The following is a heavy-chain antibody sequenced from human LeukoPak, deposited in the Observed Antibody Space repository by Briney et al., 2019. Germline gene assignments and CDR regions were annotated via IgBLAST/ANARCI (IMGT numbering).Heavy chain of an antibody. Sequence: ASVKVSCKASGYTFTSYGISWVRQAPGQGLEWMGWMNPNSGNTGYAQKFQGRVTITRNTSISTAFMELSSLRSEDTAVYYCASGRSGSYFGFQGYYFDYWGQGTLVTVSS. D-gene: IGHD1-26*01. V-gene: IGHV1-8*03. CDR3: ASGRSGSYFGFQGYYFDY. CDR1: GYTFTSYG. CDR2: MNPNSGNT. J-gene: IGHJ4*02.